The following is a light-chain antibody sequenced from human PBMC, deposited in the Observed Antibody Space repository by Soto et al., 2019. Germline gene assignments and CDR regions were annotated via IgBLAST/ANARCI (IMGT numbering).Light chain of an antibody. V-gene: IGKV3-15*01. J-gene: IGKJ1*01. Sequence: EIVMTQSPGTLSVSPGERATLSCRASQSVTTKLAWYQQKPGQAPRLLIYDASTRATGIPGRFSGSGSGTEFTLTISSLQSEDFVVYYCQQYDNWRTVGQGTKVEIK. CDR2: DAS. CDR3: QQYDNWRT. CDR1: QSVTTK.